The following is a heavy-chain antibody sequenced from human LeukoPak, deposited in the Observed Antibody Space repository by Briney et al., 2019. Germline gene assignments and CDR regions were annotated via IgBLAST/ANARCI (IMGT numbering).Heavy chain of an antibody. Sequence: ASVKVSCKASDYTFTSYGISWVRQAPGQGLEWMGWISAYNGNTNYAQKLQGRVTMTTDTSTSTAYMELRSLRSDDTAVYYCAREELGYCSSTSCPPYYYYGMDVWGQGTTVTVSS. CDR3: AREELGYCSSTSCPPYYYYGMDV. D-gene: IGHD2-2*01. J-gene: IGHJ6*02. CDR1: DYTFTSYG. CDR2: ISAYNGNT. V-gene: IGHV1-18*01.